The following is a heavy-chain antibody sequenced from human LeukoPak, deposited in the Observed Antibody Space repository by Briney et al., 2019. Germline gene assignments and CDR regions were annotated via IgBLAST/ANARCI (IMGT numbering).Heavy chain of an antibody. J-gene: IGHJ4*02. Sequence: GESLKISCKGSGYSFTSYWIGWVRQMPGKGLEWMGIIYPGDSDTRYSPSFQGQVTISADKSISTAYLQWSSLKASDTAMYYCGRLRGIVGAIELHYGGQGTLVPFPS. D-gene: IGHD1-26*01. CDR1: GYSFTSYW. CDR2: IYPGDSDT. CDR3: GRLRGIVGAIELHY. V-gene: IGHV5-51*01.